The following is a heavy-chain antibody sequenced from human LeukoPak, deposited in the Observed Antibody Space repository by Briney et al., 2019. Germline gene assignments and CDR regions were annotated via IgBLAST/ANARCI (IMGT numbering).Heavy chain of an antibody. Sequence: SETLSLTCTVPGGSISGDYWSWIRQPPGKRLEWIGYISYSATTNYNPSLKSRVSSSIDTSKNQFSLKLTSVSAADTAVYFCATGHSSGWFDYWGQGTLVSVSS. V-gene: IGHV4-59*01. CDR1: GGSISGDY. CDR3: ATGHSSGWFDY. J-gene: IGHJ4*02. CDR2: ISYSATT. D-gene: IGHD6-19*01.